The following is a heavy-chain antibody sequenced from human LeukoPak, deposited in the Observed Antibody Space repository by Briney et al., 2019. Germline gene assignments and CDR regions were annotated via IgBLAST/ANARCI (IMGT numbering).Heavy chain of an antibody. J-gene: IGHJ4*02. V-gene: IGHV3-30*02. Sequence: GGSLRLSCAASGFTFSSYGMHWVRQAPGKGLEWVAFIRYDGSNKYYADSVKGRFTISRDNSKNTLYLQMNSLRAEDTAVYYCAKVAELRFLEWALDYWGQGTLVTVSS. CDR2: IRYDGSNK. CDR1: GFTFSSYG. D-gene: IGHD3-3*01. CDR3: AKVAELRFLEWALDY.